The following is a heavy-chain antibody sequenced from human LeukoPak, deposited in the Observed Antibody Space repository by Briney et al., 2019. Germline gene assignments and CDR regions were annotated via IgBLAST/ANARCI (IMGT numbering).Heavy chain of an antibody. D-gene: IGHD3-22*01. V-gene: IGHV3-21*01. Sequence: PGGSLRLSCAASGFTFSSYSMNWVRQAPGKGLEWVSSISSSSSYIYYADSVKGRFTISRDNAKNSLYLQMNSLRAEDTAVYYCARGQLYYDSSGFDYWGQGTLVTVSS. CDR3: ARGQLYYDSSGFDY. J-gene: IGHJ4*02. CDR2: ISSSSSYI. CDR1: GFTFSSYS.